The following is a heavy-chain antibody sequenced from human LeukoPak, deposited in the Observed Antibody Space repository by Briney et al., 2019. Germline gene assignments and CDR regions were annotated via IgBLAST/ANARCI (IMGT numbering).Heavy chain of an antibody. CDR3: VSTPAIRRLNF. J-gene: IGHJ4*02. CDR1: GLSISDYY. D-gene: IGHD2-2*02. Sequence: PGGSLRLSCAASGLSISDYYMSWIRQAPWEGLQWISYISSVTSAIHYADSMKGRFTMSRDNAKNSVYLQMNSLRTEDTAMYFCVSTPAIRRLNFWGQGTLVTVSS. CDR2: ISSVTSAI. V-gene: IGHV3-11*01.